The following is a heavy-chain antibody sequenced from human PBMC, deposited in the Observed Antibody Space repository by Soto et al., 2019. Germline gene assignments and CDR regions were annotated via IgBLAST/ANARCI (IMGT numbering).Heavy chain of an antibody. D-gene: IGHD3-10*01. CDR3: ARDRYYYGSGSPLRGMDV. J-gene: IGHJ6*02. CDR2: IYHSGST. CDR1: GGSISSSNW. Sequence: ASETLSLTCAVSGGSISSSNWWSWVRQPPGKGLEWIGEIYHSGSTNYNPSLKSRVTISVDKSKNQLSLKLSSVTAADTAVYYCARDRYYYGSGSPLRGMDVWGQGTTVTSP. V-gene: IGHV4-4*02.